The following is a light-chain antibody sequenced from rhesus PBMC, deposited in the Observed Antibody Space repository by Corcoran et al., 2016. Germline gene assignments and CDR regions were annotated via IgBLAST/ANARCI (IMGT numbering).Light chain of an antibody. J-gene: IGKJ1*01. CDR3: QHGSGTPWT. V-gene: IGKV1-74*01. CDR1: ETVNNY. CDR2: KAS. Sequence: DIQMTQSPSSLSAAVGDRGTITCRASETVNNYLNWYQQKPGKAPKLLFYKASTLQSGVPSRFSGSGSWTDYTFTISSLQPDVVAPYSFQHGSGTPWTFGQETKVEI.